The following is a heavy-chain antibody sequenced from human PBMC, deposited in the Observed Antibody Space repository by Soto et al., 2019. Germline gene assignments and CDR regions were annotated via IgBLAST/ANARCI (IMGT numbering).Heavy chain of an antibody. J-gene: IGHJ4*02. CDR2: INHSGST. CDR1: GGSFSGYY. Sequence: SETLSLTCAVYGGSFSGYYWSWIRQPPGKGLEWIGEINHSGSTNYNPSLKSRVTISVDTSKNQFSLKLSSVTAADTAVYYCARGGTLRYYYDSSGSYFDYWGQGTLVTVSS. V-gene: IGHV4-34*01. CDR3: ARGGTLRYYYDSSGSYFDY. D-gene: IGHD3-22*01.